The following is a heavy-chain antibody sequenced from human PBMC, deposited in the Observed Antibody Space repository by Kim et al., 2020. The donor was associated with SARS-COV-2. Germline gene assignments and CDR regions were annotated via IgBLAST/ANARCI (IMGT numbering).Heavy chain of an antibody. J-gene: IGHJ6*02. Sequence: RGSLRLSCSASGFTFSSYAMHWVRQAPGKGLEYVSAISSNGGSTYYADSVKGRFTISRDNSKNTLYLQMSSLRAEDTAVYYCVKNVLRFLEVYYGMDVWGQGTTVTVSS. CDR2: ISSNGGST. CDR1: GFTFSSYA. V-gene: IGHV3-64D*09. D-gene: IGHD3-3*01. CDR3: VKNVLRFLEVYYGMDV.